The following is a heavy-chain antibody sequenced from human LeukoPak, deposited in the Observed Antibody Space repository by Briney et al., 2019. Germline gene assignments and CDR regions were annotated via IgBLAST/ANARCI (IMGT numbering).Heavy chain of an antibody. Sequence: ASVKVSCKASGYTFTGYYMHWVRQAPGQGLEWMGWIDPNSGGTNYAQKFQGRVTMTRDTSISTAYMELSRLRTDDTAVYYCARAAFIAVAGTLGYWGQGTLVTVSS. V-gene: IGHV1-2*02. J-gene: IGHJ4*02. D-gene: IGHD6-19*01. CDR1: GYTFTGYY. CDR2: IDPNSGGT. CDR3: ARAAFIAVAGTLGY.